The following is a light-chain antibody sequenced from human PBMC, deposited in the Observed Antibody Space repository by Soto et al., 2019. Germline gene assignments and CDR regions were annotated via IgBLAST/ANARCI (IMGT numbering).Light chain of an antibody. J-gene: IGKJ1*01. CDR2: DAS. V-gene: IGKV1-5*01. Sequence: DIQMTQSPSTLSASVGDRVTITCRASQRISSWLAWYQQKPGKAPKLLIYDASSLESGVPSRFSGSGSATEFTLTISSLQPDDFATYYCQQYNNYWTFGQGTKVDIK. CDR1: QRISSW. CDR3: QQYNNYWT.